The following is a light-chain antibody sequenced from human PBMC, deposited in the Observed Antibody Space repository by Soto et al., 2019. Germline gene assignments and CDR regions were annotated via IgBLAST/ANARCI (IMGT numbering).Light chain of an antibody. CDR3: QQSYSTPLT. V-gene: IGKV1-39*01. CDR2: AAS. Sequence: DIQMAQSPSPPSSSVIKRVTNTCPASQSLSSYLNWYQHKPGKAPKLLIYAASSLQSGVPSRFSGSGSGTDFTLTISSLQPEDFATYYCQQSYSTPLTFGGGTKVDIK. J-gene: IGKJ4*01. CDR1: QSLSSY.